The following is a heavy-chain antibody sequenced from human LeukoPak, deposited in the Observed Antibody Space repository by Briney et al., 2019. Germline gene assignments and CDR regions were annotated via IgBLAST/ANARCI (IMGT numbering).Heavy chain of an antibody. CDR3: ARACGGDCFYYFDY. D-gene: IGHD2-21*01. CDR2: ISAYNGNT. Sequence: ASVKVSCKASGYTFTGYYMHLVRQAPGQGLEWMGWISAYNGNTNYAQKLQGRVTMTTDTSTSTAYMELRSLRSDDTAVYYCARACGGDCFYYFDYWGQGTLVTVSS. V-gene: IGHV1-18*04. CDR1: GYTFTGYY. J-gene: IGHJ4*02.